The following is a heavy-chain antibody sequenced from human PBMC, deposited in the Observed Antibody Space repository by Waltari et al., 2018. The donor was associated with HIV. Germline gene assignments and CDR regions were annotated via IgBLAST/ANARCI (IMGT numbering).Heavy chain of an antibody. D-gene: IGHD5-18*01. Sequence: QVQLQESGPGLVKPSETLSLTCTVSGGSISSYYWSWIRQPPGKGLEWIGYIYYSGSTNYNPSLKSRVTISVDTSKNQFSLKLSSVTAADTAVYYCARGYSYGPEDYWGQGTLVTVSS. V-gene: IGHV4-59*01. CDR2: IYYSGST. J-gene: IGHJ4*02. CDR1: GGSISSYY. CDR3: ARGYSYGPEDY.